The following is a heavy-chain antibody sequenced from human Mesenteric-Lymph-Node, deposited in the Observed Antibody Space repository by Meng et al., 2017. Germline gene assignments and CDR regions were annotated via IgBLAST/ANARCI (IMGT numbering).Heavy chain of an antibody. V-gene: IGHV1-69*13. D-gene: IGHD6-19*01. Sequence: SVKVSCKASGGTFSSYAISWVRQAPGQGLEWMGGIIPIFGTANYAQKFQGRVTITADESTSTAYMELSSLRSEDAAMYYCASCGVYSSGWHCDYWGQGTLVTVSS. CDR3: ASCGVYSSGWHCDY. J-gene: IGHJ4*02. CDR2: IIPIFGTA. CDR1: GGTFSSYA.